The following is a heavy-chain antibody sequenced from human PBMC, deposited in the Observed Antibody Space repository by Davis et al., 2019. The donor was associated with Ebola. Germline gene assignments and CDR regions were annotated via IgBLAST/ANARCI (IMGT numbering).Heavy chain of an antibody. V-gene: IGHV5-51*01. D-gene: IGHD2-15*01. CDR2: IYPGDSDT. J-gene: IGHJ4*02. CDR3: ARRPCSGGSCYFLAYDY. CDR1: GYTFTSYW. Sequence: GESLKISCKSSGYTFTSYWIAWVRQVPGKGLEWMGIIYPGDSDTRYSPSFQGQVTISADKSISTAYLQWSSLKASDTAMYYCARRPCSGGSCYFLAYDYWGQGTLVTVSS.